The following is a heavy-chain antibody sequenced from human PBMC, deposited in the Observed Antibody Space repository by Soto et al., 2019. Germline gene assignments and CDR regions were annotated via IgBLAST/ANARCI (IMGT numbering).Heavy chain of an antibody. CDR1: GFTFSSYG. J-gene: IGHJ6*02. V-gene: IGHV3-33*01. Sequence: QVQLVESGGGAVQPGRSLRLSCAASGFTFSSYGMHWVRQAPGKGLEWVAVIWYDGSNKYYADSVKGRFTISRDNSKNTLYLQMNSLRAEDTAVYYCARGHSIAARPYYYYGMDVWGQGTTVTVSS. CDR2: IWYDGSNK. D-gene: IGHD6-6*01. CDR3: ARGHSIAARPYYYYGMDV.